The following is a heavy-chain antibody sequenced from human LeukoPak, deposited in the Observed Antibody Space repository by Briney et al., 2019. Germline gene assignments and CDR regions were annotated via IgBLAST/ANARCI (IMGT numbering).Heavy chain of an antibody. J-gene: IGHJ6*02. D-gene: IGHD5-18*01. CDR2: IYYSGST. CDR1: GGSISSYY. V-gene: IGHV4-59*01. Sequence: SETLSLTCTVSGGSISSYYWSWIRQPPGKGLEWIGYIYYSGSTNYNPSLKSRVTISVDTSKNQFSLKLSSVAAADTAVYYCARESGYSYGYGPDYYYYGMDVWGQGTTVTVSS. CDR3: ARESGYSYGYGPDYYYYGMDV.